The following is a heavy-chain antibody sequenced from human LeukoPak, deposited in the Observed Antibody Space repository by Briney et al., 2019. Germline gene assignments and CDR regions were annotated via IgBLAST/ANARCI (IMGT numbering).Heavy chain of an antibody. CDR2: INPSGTST. Sequence: ASVKVSCKASGYTFTSHYMHWVRQAPGQGLEWMGLINPSGTSTIYAEKFQGRIIMTRDMSTTTDYMELSSLRSDNTAVYYCARDTSIGGRGWWFDPWGQGTLVTVSS. D-gene: IGHD2-15*01. V-gene: IGHV1-46*01. CDR3: ARDTSIGGRGWWFDP. J-gene: IGHJ5*02. CDR1: GYTFTSHY.